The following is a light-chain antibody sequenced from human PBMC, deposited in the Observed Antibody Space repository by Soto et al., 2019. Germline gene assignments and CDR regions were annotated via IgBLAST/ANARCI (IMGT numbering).Light chain of an antibody. CDR2: DVS. V-gene: IGLV2-14*01. J-gene: IGLJ1*01. CDR1: GSDVGGYKY. CDR3: AAWDDSLSGFYV. Sequence: QSVLTQPASVSGSPGQSITISCTGTGSDVGGYKYVSWYQQLPGKAPKLMIYDVSYRPSGVSDRFSGSKSGNTASLIISGLQAEDEADYYCAAWDDSLSGFYVFGTGTKVTVL.